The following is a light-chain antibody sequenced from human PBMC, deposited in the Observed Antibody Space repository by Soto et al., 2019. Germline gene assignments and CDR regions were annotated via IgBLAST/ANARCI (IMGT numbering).Light chain of an antibody. V-gene: IGKV3-20*01. J-gene: IGKJ1*01. CDR1: QRLTTRH. CDR3: QQYSSSPET. Sequence: EIVLTQSPGNLSLSPGERATLSCRASQRLTTRHLAWYKHIPRRAPTLRIYGAYSRATGMPDRFSGSGSGTDFTLSDSGLEPKDFAVYYWQQYSSSPETFGQGTKVDI. CDR2: GAY.